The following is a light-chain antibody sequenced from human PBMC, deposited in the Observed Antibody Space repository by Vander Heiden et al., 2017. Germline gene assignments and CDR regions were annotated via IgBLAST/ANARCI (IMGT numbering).Light chain of an antibody. V-gene: IGLV1-51*02. CDR2: END. CDR3: GTWDGRSSVGRV. CDR1: NSNIGSNY. Sequence: VFTQPPSVSAAPVQKVSISGSGSNSNIGSNYVSWYEQFPRTTPKLLIYENDKRPSGIPDRFSGSKSGTTATLGITGLQTGDEADYYCGTWDGRSSVGRVFGGGTTLTVL. J-gene: IGLJ3*02.